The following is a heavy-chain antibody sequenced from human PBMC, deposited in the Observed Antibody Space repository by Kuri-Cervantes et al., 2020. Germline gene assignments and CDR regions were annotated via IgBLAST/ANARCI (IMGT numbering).Heavy chain of an antibody. J-gene: IGHJ2*01. CDR3: AREYGGNHRYFDL. V-gene: IGHV3-30-3*01. Sequence: GGSLRLSCAASGFTFSSSAIHWVRQAPGKGPEWVAVISYDGSNKYYADSVKGRFTISRDNSKNTLYLQMNSLRAEDTAVFYCAREYGGNHRYFDLWGRGTLVTVSS. CDR1: GFTFSSSA. CDR2: ISYDGSNK. D-gene: IGHD4-23*01.